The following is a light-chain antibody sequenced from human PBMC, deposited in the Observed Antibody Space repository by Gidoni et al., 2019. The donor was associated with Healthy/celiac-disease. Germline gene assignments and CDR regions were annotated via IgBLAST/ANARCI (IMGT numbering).Light chain of an antibody. J-gene: IGKJ4*01. V-gene: IGKV3-11*01. CDR3: QQRSNWPPLT. CDR1: QSGSSY. CDR2: DAS. Sequence: DIVLTQSPATPSLSPGERATLSCRAGQSGSSYLAWYQQKPVQAPRLLIYDASSRATCIPARFSGSGSGTDFTLTISSLEPEDFAVYYCQQRSNWPPLTFGGGTKVEIK.